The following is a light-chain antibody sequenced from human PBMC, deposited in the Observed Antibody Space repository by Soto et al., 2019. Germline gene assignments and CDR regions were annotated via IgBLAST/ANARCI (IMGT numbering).Light chain of an antibody. CDR2: DVT. J-gene: IGLJ3*02. V-gene: IGLV2-14*03. CDR1: SSDVGGYDD. Sequence: QSALTQPASVSGSPGQSITISCTGTSSDVGGYDDVSWYQQHPGKAPKLIIYDVTVRPSGISRRFSGSKSDNTASLAVSGVQPEDEDYYYCSSYTNKDTLLFGGGTKVTVL. CDR3: SSYTNKDTLL.